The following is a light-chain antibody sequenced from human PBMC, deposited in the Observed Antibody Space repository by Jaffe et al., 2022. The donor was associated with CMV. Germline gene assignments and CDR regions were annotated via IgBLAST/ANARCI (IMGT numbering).Light chain of an antibody. CDR3: MQGLQRPIT. J-gene: IGKJ5*01. Sequence: DIVMTQSPLSLAVSPGESASISCKSSQSLLNSNGNIHLGWFLQKPGKSPQVLIYLGSNRAPGAPDRFSGSGSGTDFTLEITKVEAEDVGIYYCMQGLQRPITFGQGTRLEI. CDR2: LGS. CDR1: QSLLNSNGNIH. V-gene: IGKV2-28*01.